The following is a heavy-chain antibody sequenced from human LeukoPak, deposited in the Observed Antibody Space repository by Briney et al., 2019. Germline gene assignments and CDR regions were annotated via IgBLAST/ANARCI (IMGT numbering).Heavy chain of an antibody. CDR2: IKQDGSEK. V-gene: IGHV3-7*01. D-gene: IGHD6-13*01. Sequence: PGGSLRLSCAASGFTFSSYGMNWVRQAPGKGLEWAANIKQDGSEKYYVDSVKGRFTISRDNAKNSLYLQMNSLRAEDTAVYYCARGATGRIAAAGTDYYYYYMDVWGKGTTVTVSS. CDR3: ARGATGRIAAAGTDYYYYYMDV. CDR1: GFTFSSYG. J-gene: IGHJ6*03.